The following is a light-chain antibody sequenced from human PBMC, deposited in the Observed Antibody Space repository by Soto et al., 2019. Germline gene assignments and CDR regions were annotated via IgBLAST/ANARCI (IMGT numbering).Light chain of an antibody. Sequence: QSVLTQPPSVSEAPRQRVTISCSGSSSNIGNNAVNWYQQLPGKAPKLLIYYDDLLPSGVSDRFSASKSGISASLAISGLLSEDEADYYCAAWDDSLNGYVFGTGTKLTVL. V-gene: IGLV1-36*01. CDR3: AAWDDSLNGYV. CDR1: SSNIGNNA. J-gene: IGLJ1*01. CDR2: YDD.